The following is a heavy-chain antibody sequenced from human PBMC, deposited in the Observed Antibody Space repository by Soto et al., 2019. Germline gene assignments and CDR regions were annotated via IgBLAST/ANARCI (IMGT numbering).Heavy chain of an antibody. CDR1: GGSISSDD. V-gene: IGHV4-59*08. Sequence: QVQLQESGPGLVKPSETLSLTCTVSGGSISSDDWSWIRQPPGKGLEWIGYFYNIGSTNYNPSLNSRVTISLDTSKNQFSLRLSSVTAADTAVYYCARLLRDGYNYWFDPWGQGTLVTVSS. CDR2: FYNIGST. J-gene: IGHJ5*02. D-gene: IGHD5-18*01. CDR3: ARLLRDGYNYWFDP.